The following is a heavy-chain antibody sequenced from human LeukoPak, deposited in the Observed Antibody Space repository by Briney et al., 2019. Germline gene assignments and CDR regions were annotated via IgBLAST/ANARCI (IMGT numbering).Heavy chain of an antibody. V-gene: IGHV4-59*08. CDR3: ARRAAYCGGDCYWLFDF. CDR1: GGSISSYY. CDR2: IYYSGST. J-gene: IGHJ4*02. D-gene: IGHD2-21*02. Sequence: SETLSLTCTVSGGSISSYYWSWIRQPPGKGLEWIGYIYYSGSTNYNPSLKSRVTMSVDTSKNQFSLKLNSVTAADTAMYYCARRAAYCGGDCYWLFDFWGQGTLVTVSS.